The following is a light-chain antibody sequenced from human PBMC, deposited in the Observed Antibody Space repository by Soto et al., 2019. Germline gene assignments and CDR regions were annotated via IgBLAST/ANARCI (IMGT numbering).Light chain of an antibody. J-gene: IGKJ2*01. Sequence: DIQMTQSPSSLSASVGDRVTITCRASQSISSYLNWYQQKPGKAPKLLIYAASSLQSGVPSRCSGSGSGTDFTLTISSVQTEDFATYYCQQSYSTPPYTFGQGTKLEIK. CDR2: AAS. V-gene: IGKV1-39*01. CDR1: QSISSY. CDR3: QQSYSTPPYT.